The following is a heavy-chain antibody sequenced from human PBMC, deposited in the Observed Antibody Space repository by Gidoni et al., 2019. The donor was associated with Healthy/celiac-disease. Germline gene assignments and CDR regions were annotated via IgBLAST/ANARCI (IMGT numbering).Heavy chain of an antibody. Sequence: QVQLQESGPGLVKASETLSLTCTVSGGSISSYYWSWIRQPPGKGLEWIGYIYYSGSTNYNPSLKSRVTISVDTSKNQFSLKLSSVTAADTAVYYCARRGMSVTGGAFDIWGQGTMVTVS. CDR2: IYYSGST. D-gene: IGHD3-10*01. V-gene: IGHV4-59*08. J-gene: IGHJ3*02. CDR1: GGSISSYY. CDR3: ARRGMSVTGGAFDI.